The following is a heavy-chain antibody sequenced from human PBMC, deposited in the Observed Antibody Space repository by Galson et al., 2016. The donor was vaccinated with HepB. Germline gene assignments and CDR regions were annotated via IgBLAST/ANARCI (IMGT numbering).Heavy chain of an antibody. CDR3: ARKLYYYDISDFGWFDP. CDR2: ISHDAIHT. CDR1: RSPFSDYP. V-gene: IGHV3-30-3*01. Sequence: SLRLSCATSRSPFSDYPMYWIRRAPGEGLEWVARISHDAIHTSDADSLKSRFTISRNNAQKSLSLQMNSLRAEDTAVYYCARKLYYYDISDFGWFDPWGQETLVTVSS. D-gene: IGHD3-22*01. J-gene: IGHJ5*02.